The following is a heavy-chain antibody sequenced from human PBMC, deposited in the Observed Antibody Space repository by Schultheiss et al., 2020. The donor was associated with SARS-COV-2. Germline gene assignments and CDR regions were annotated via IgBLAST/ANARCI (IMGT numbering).Heavy chain of an antibody. D-gene: IGHD3-10*01. J-gene: IGHJ4*02. CDR1: GGSFSGYY. V-gene: IGHV4-34*01. CDR2: IYHSGST. CDR3: ARARGQYYGSGRLFDY. Sequence: SETLSLTCAVYGGSFSGYYWSWIRQPPGKGLEWIGYIYHSGSTNYNPSLKSRVTISVDTSKNQFSLKLSSVTAADTAVYYCARARGQYYGSGRLFDYWGQGTLVTVSS.